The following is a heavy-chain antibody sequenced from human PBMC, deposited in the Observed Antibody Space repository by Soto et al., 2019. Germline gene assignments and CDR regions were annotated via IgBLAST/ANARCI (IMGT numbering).Heavy chain of an antibody. D-gene: IGHD3-10*01. Sequence: QVQLVQSGAEVKKPGSSVKVSCKASGGTFSSYTISWVRQAPGQGLEWMGRIIPILGIANYAQKFQGRVTIPAKKPTSTAYMELRSLSSEDTAVYYGGGGEFSFGRGAFFDSGGKGPWVTVSP. CDR1: GGTFSSYT. CDR2: IIPILGIA. CDR3: GGGEFSFGRGAFFDS. J-gene: IGHJ4*02. V-gene: IGHV1-69*02.